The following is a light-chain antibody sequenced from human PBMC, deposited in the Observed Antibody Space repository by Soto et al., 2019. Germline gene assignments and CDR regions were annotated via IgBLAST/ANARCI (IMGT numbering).Light chain of an antibody. CDR1: NSNIGSNT. V-gene: IGLV1-44*01. J-gene: IGLJ1*01. Sequence: QSVLTQTPSASGTPGQRVPISCSGSNSNIGSNTVNWYQQLPGTAPKLLIYGNSQRPSGVPDRFSGSKSGTSAYLAISGLRSEDEADYYCAAWDDSLNGYVFGTGTKLTVL. CDR3: AAWDDSLNGYV. CDR2: GNS.